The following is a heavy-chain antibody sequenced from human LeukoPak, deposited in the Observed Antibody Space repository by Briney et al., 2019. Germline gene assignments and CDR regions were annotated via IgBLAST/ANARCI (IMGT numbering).Heavy chain of an antibody. J-gene: IGHJ4*02. D-gene: IGHD2-15*01. Sequence: GGSLRLSCAASGFTFSSYSMNWVRQAPGKGLEWVSSISSSSSYIYYADSVKGRFTISRDNAKNSLYLQMNSLRAEDTAVYYCARDGSYCSGGGCYPISFDYWGQGTLVTVSS. CDR1: GFTFSSYS. CDR3: ARDGSYCSGGGCYPISFDY. CDR2: ISSSSSYI. V-gene: IGHV3-21*01.